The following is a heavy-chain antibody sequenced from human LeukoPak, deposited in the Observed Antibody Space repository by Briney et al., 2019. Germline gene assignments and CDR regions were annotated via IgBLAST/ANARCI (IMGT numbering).Heavy chain of an antibody. D-gene: IGHD2-2*01. V-gene: IGHV1-18*01. Sequence: ASVKVSCKASGYTFNRYGITWVRQAPGQGLEWMGWISAYNGNTNYVQKLQGRVTMTTDTSTSTAYMELRSLRSDDTAVYYCARDNSATSDCSSTSCFHFDYWGQGTLVTVSS. CDR3: ARDNSATSDCSSTSCFHFDY. J-gene: IGHJ4*02. CDR1: GYTFNRYG. CDR2: ISAYNGNT.